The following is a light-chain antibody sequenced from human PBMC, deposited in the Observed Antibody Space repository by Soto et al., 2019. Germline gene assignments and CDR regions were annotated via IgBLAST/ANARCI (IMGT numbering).Light chain of an antibody. CDR3: LLYFGGAYV. J-gene: IGLJ1*01. Sequence: QAVVTQEPSLTVSPGGTVTLTCASSTGAVTSDFHPNWFQQKPGQAPRALIYTTSKRHSWTPARFSGSLLGGKAALTLSGVQPQDEAEYYCLLYFGGAYVFGTGTKVTVL. CDR1: TGAVTSDFH. V-gene: IGLV7-43*01. CDR2: TTS.